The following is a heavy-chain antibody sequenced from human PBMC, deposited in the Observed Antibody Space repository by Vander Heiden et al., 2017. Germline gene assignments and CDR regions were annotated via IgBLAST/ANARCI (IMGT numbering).Heavy chain of an antibody. V-gene: IGHV3-23*01. CDR1: AITFRSYA. J-gene: IGHJ4*02. CDR2: IGGSGGST. CDR3: AKSPLTD. Sequence: EVQLLESGGGLVQPGGSLRLSCAAPAITFRSYAMSWVRQAPGEGLEWVAAIGGSGGSTYYADSVKGRFTISRDNSKNTLYLQMNSLRAEDTAVYYCAKSPLTDWGQGTLVTVSS. D-gene: IGHD2-8*02.